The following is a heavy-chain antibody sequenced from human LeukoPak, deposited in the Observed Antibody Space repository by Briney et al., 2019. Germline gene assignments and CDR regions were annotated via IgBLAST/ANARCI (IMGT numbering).Heavy chain of an antibody. Sequence: GRSLRLSCAASGFTFNRYGMHWVRQAPGKGLEWVAVISFDGKISYYADSVKGRFIISRDNSKNTLDLQMNSLRPEDTAGYYCAKELSATPRAAVQTGDAFDVWGHGTMVTVSS. V-gene: IGHV3-30*18. CDR3: AKELSATPRAAVQTGDAFDV. CDR1: GFTFNRYG. J-gene: IGHJ3*01. CDR2: ISFDGKIS. D-gene: IGHD7-27*01.